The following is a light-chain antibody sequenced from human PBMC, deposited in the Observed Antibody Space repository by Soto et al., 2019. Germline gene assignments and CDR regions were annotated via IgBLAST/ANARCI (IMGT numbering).Light chain of an antibody. V-gene: IGKV1-9*01. CDR3: QQVNVYPST. J-gene: IGKJ4*01. CDR1: QGISSY. Sequence: DIQVTQSPSSLSASVGDRVTITCRASQGISSYLGWYQQKPGKAPNLLIYDASTLHSGVPSRFSGGGSGTDFTLTINSLQPEDFATYYCQQVNVYPSTFGGGTKVDIK. CDR2: DAS.